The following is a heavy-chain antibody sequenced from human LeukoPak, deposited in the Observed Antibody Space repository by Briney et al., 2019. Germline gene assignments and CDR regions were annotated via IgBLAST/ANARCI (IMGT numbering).Heavy chain of an antibody. CDR2: ISSSGSTI. J-gene: IGHJ6*03. CDR1: GFTFSDYY. Sequence: PGGSLRLSCAASGFTFSDYYMSWIRQAPGKGLEWVSYISSSGSTIYYADSVKGRFTISRDNAKNSLYLQMNSLRAEDTAVYYCARRPTRSSWPGNYYYYYYMDVWGKGTTVTVSS. V-gene: IGHV3-11*01. D-gene: IGHD6-6*01. CDR3: ARRPTRSSWPGNYYYYYYMDV.